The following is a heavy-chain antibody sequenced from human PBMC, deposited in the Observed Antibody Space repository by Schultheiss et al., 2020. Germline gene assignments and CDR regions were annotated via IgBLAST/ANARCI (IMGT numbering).Heavy chain of an antibody. V-gene: IGHV4-59*01. Sequence: SETLSLTCAVYGGSFSGYYWSWIRQPPGKGLEWIGYIYYSGSTNYNPSLKSRVTISVDTSKNQFSLKLSSVTAADTAVYYCARDFGGGMDVWGQGTTVTVSS. J-gene: IGHJ6*02. CDR3: ARDFGGGMDV. D-gene: IGHD3-16*01. CDR2: IYYSGST. CDR1: GGSFSGYY.